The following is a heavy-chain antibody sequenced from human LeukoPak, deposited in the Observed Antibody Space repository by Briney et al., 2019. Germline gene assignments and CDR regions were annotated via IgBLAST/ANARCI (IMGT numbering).Heavy chain of an antibody. CDR3: ARSPYSESYYGDAFDI. Sequence: GGSLRLSCVASGFTFNNYSMNWVRQAPGKGLEWVSSISSRSTYIYYADSVKGRFTISRDNTKNSLYLQMNSLRVEDTAVYYCARSPYSESYYGDAFDIWGQGTMVTVSS. CDR2: ISSRSTYI. CDR1: GFTFNNYS. J-gene: IGHJ3*02. D-gene: IGHD1-26*01. V-gene: IGHV3-21*01.